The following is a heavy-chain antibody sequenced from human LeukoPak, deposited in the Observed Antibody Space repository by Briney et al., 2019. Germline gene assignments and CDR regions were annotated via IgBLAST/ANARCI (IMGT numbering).Heavy chain of an antibody. CDR2: IYYSGST. Sequence: SETLSLTCTVSGGSISSYYWSWIRQPPGKGLEWIGYIYYSGSTNYNPSLKSRVTISVDTSKNQFSPKLSSVTAADTAVYYCARVHCSGGSCYLNWFDPWGQGTLVTVSS. J-gene: IGHJ5*02. CDR3: ARVHCSGGSCYLNWFDP. CDR1: GGSISSYY. V-gene: IGHV4-59*01. D-gene: IGHD2-15*01.